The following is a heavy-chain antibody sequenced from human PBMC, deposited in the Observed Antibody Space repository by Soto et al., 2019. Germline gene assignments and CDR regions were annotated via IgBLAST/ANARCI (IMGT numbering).Heavy chain of an antibody. CDR2: ISWNSDII. CDR1: RFRFDDYA. V-gene: IGHV3-9*01. D-gene: IGHD1-26*01. CDR3: VKDTYLLVGATHFDF. J-gene: IGHJ4*02. Sequence: GGSLRLSCAASRFRFDDYAMHWVRQAPGKGLEWVSGISWNSDIISYADSVRGRFTISRDNAKNSLYLHMDSLRTEDTAFYYCVKDTYLLVGATHFDFWGQGTLVTVS.